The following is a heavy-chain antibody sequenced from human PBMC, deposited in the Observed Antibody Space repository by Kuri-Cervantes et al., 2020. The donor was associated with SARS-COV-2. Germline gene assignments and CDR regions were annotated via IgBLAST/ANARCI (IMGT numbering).Heavy chain of an antibody. Sequence: SVKVSCKASGGTFSSYAISWVRQAPGQGLEWMGGIIPILGIANYAQRFQGRVTITADKSTSTAYMELSSLRSEDTAVYYCARSELRFLECQSRHYYYYGMDVWGQGTTVTVSS. D-gene: IGHD3-3*01. CDR1: GGTFSSYA. J-gene: IGHJ6*02. CDR3: ARSELRFLECQSRHYYYYGMDV. CDR2: IIPILGIA. V-gene: IGHV1-69*10.